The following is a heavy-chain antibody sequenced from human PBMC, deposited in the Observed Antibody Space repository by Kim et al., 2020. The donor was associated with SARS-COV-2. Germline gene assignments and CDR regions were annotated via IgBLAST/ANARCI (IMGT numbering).Heavy chain of an antibody. D-gene: IGHD3-10*01. Sequence: SETLSLTCAVSGGSISSFTFHWWTWVRQTPGKGLEWIGEIYHGGTTNSNPSLSSRVTISLDKSNNYFSLRLTAVTAADTGIYYCASNRGAGAYQDVWGQGTTVTVSS. J-gene: IGHJ6*02. CDR3: ASNRGAGAYQDV. V-gene: IGHV4-4*02. CDR2: IYHGGTT. CDR1: GGSISSFTFHW.